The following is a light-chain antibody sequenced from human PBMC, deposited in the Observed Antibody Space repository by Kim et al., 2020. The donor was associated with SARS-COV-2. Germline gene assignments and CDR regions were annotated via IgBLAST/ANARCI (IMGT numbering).Light chain of an antibody. Sequence: SPGKRVTLSCRASECLTSGQIAWSQPKPAQAPSLLIYGVYSRTTGSPDRFRGSGYGTHFSLIISNLEPEDSGTYYCEQYENSPWLFGQGTELEI. V-gene: IGKV3-20*01. J-gene: IGKJ2*01. CDR1: ECLTSGQ. CDR3: EQYENSPWL. CDR2: GVY.